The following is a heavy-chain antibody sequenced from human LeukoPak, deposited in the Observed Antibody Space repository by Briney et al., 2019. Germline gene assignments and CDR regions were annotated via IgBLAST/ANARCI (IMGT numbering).Heavy chain of an antibody. D-gene: IGHD6-6*01. Sequence: SETLSLTCTVSGGSISSYYWSWIRQPPGKGLEWIGYIYYTGSTNYNPSLKSRVTISVDTSKNQFSLKLSYVNAADTAVYYCARYISSGLDYWGQGTLVTVSS. J-gene: IGHJ4*02. CDR3: ARYISSGLDY. V-gene: IGHV4-59*08. CDR1: GGSISSYY. CDR2: IYYTGST.